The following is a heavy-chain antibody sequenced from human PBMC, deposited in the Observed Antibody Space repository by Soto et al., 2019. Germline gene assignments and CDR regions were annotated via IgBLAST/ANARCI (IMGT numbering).Heavy chain of an antibody. CDR1: GGSISSGGYY. J-gene: IGHJ4*02. D-gene: IGHD3-3*01. Sequence: QVQLQESGPGLVKPSQTLSLTCTVSGGSISSGGYYWSWIRQHPGKGLEWIGYIDYSGSTYYNPSLKSRINISVDTSKNQFSRNLSSVTAADTAVYYCARDADDFWSGYQLWGEGTLVTVSS. CDR3: ARDADDFWSGYQL. CDR2: IDYSGST. V-gene: IGHV4-31*03.